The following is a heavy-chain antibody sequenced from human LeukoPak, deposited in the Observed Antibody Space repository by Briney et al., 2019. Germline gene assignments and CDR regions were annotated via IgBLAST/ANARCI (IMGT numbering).Heavy chain of an antibody. V-gene: IGHV4-34*01. CDR1: GGSFSGYY. D-gene: IGHD3-3*01. CDR3: ARSGAGYDFWSGYFDY. J-gene: IGHJ4*02. CDR2: INHSGSN. Sequence: SETLSLTCAVYGGSFSGYYWSWIRQPPGKGLEWIGEINHSGSNNYKPALNSRVTISVDTSKNQFSLKLSSVTAADTAVYYCARSGAGYDFWSGYFDYWGEGTLVTVSS.